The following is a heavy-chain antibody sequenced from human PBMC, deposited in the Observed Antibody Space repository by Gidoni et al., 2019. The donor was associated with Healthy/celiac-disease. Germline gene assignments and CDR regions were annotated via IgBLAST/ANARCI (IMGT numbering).Heavy chain of an antibody. CDR3: ARQEGDSSSYYFDY. Sequence: QLQLQESGPGLVKPSETLSLTCTVSGGSISSSSYYWGWIRQPPGKGLEWIGSIYYSGSTYYNPSLKSRVTISVDTSKNQFSLKLSSVTAADTAVYYCARQEGDSSSYYFDYWGQGTLVTVSS. CDR2: IYYSGST. V-gene: IGHV4-39*01. CDR1: GGSISSSSYY. J-gene: IGHJ4*02. D-gene: IGHD6-6*01.